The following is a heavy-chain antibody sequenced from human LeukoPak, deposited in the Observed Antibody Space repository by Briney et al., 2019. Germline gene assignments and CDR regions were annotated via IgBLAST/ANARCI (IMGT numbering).Heavy chain of an antibody. Sequence: SETLSLTSTVSGGSISGSSYYWGWIRQPPGKGLEWIGSIYYSGSTYYNPSLKSRVTISVDTSKNQFSLKLSSVTAADTAVYYCAGSSSSWYQVYWGQGTLVTVSS. D-gene: IGHD6-13*01. CDR1: GGSISGSSYY. V-gene: IGHV4-39*01. CDR3: AGSSSSWYQVY. J-gene: IGHJ4*02. CDR2: IYYSGST.